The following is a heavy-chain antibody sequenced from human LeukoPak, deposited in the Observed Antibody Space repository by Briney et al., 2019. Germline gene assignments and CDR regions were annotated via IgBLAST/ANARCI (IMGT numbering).Heavy chain of an antibody. Sequence: PGGSLRLSCGASGFTFGTYWMHWVRQAPGKGLVWVSGINSDGGTTTYADSVKGRFTISRDNAKNTLYLQMNSLRAEDTAVYYCARDYYDSSGYLGYDYWGQGTLVTVSS. J-gene: IGHJ4*02. D-gene: IGHD3-22*01. CDR1: GFTFGTYW. V-gene: IGHV3-74*01. CDR3: ARDYYDSSGYLGYDY. CDR2: INSDGGTT.